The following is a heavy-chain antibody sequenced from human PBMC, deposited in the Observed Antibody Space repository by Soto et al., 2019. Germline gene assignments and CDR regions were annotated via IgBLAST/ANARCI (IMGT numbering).Heavy chain of an antibody. Sequence: GGSLRLSCRVSGFTFNNSGMHWVRQAPGKGLEWMAVISYDGSDKYYADSVKGRVIISRDNSKNTLNSEMNSLRAEDTAIYYCVKDRVPGAYGNYYGMDVWGQGTTVTVYS. CDR2: ISYDGSDK. J-gene: IGHJ6*02. D-gene: IGHD5-12*01. CDR3: VKDRVPGAYGNYYGMDV. CDR1: GFTFNNSG. V-gene: IGHV3-30*18.